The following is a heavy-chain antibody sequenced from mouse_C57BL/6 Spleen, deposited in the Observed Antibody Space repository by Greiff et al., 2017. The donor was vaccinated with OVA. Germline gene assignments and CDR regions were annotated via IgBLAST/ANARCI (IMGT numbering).Heavy chain of an antibody. CDR2: IWTGGGT. CDR3: ASNYYGREGFAY. V-gene: IGHV2-9-1*01. Sequence: VKLMESGPGLVAPSQSLSITCTVSGFSLTSYAISWVRQPPGKGLEWLGVIWTGGGTNYNSALKSRLSISKDNSKSQVFLKMNSLQTDDTARYYCASNYYGREGFAYWGQGTLVTVSA. CDR1: GFSLTSYA. D-gene: IGHD1-1*01. J-gene: IGHJ3*01.